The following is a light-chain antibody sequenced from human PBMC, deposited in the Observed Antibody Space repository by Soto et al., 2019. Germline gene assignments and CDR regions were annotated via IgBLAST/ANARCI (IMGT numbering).Light chain of an antibody. CDR3: QQYNTWTLIT. Sequence: EIVMSQSPANLSVSPGARATLSCRASQSVSTSLAWYQQKPGQAPRLLLYGASTRVTGIPARFSGSGSGTEVTLTISSLQSEDFVVYYCQQYNTWTLITFGQGTRLEIK. CDR1: QSVSTS. J-gene: IGKJ5*01. V-gene: IGKV3-15*01. CDR2: GAS.